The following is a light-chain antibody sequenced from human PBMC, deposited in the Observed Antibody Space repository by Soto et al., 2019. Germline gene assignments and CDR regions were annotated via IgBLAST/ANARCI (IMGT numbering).Light chain of an antibody. V-gene: IGKV2-30*02. CDR3: MLNAHWPPIT. J-gene: IGKJ5*01. CDR1: QSLVHSDGNTY. CDR2: MVS. Sequence: DVVMTQSPLSLPVTLGQPASISCRSSQSLVHSDGNTYLNWFQQRPGQSPRRLIYMVSNRDSGVPDRFSGSGSGTDFTLQISRVEAEDVGVYYCMLNAHWPPITFGQGTRLEIK.